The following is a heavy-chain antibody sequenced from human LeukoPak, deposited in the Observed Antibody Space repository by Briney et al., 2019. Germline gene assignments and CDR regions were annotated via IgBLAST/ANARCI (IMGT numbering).Heavy chain of an antibody. Sequence: SETLSLTCSVSGDSISSYYWSWIRQPPGKGLEWIGYIYNSGSTNYNPSLKSRVTISVDTSKNQFSLKLTSVTAADTAVYYCARDRELGYWGQGTLVTVSS. D-gene: IGHD3-10*01. CDR2: IYNSGST. CDR1: GDSISSYY. CDR3: ARDRELGY. J-gene: IGHJ4*02. V-gene: IGHV4-59*01.